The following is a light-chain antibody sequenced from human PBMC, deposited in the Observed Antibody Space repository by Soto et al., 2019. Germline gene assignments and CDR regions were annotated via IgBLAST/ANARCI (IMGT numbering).Light chain of an antibody. V-gene: IGLV2-14*01. Sequence: QSVLTQPASVSGSAGQSIAISCTGTSSDVGGYNYVSWYQQQSGKAPKLIIHEVSNRPSGASNRFSGSKSGNTASLTISGLQAEDEADYYCDSYTSSRAYVFGIGTKVTVL. CDR2: EVS. CDR3: DSYTSSRAYV. CDR1: SSDVGGYNY. J-gene: IGLJ1*01.